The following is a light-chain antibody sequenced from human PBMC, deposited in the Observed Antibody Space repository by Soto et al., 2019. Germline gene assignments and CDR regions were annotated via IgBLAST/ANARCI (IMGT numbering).Light chain of an antibody. CDR2: GAS. Sequence: EIVMTQSPATLSVSTGERATLSCRASQSVSSNLAWYQQKPGQAPSLLIYGASTRATGIPARFSGSGSGTEFTLTIGSLQSEDFAGYCCQQYNNWWTFGQGTKVEIK. CDR3: QQYNNWWT. J-gene: IGKJ1*01. V-gene: IGKV3-15*01. CDR1: QSVSSN.